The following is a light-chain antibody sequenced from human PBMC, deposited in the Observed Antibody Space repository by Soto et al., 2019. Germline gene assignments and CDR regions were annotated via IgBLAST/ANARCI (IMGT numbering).Light chain of an antibody. CDR2: EVS. Sequence: QSALTQPASVSGSPGQSITISCTGTSSDVGGYNYVSWYQQHPGKAPKLMIYEVSNRPSGVSNRFSGSKSGNTASLTISGLQAEDEADYYRSSYTSISTYVFGTGTKLTVL. CDR3: SSYTSISTYV. V-gene: IGLV2-14*01. J-gene: IGLJ1*01. CDR1: SSDVGGYNY.